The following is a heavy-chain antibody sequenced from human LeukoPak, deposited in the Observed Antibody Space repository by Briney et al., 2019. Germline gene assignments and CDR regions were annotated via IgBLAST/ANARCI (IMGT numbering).Heavy chain of an antibody. Sequence: GGSLRLSCAASGFTFSSYGMHWVRQAPGKGLEWVAVIWYDGGNKYYADSVKGRFTISRDNSKNTLYLQMNSLRAEDTAVYYCAREGSYGDYSSYYFDYWGQGTTVTVSS. CDR2: IWYDGGNK. D-gene: IGHD4-17*01. J-gene: IGHJ4*03. V-gene: IGHV3-33*01. CDR1: GFTFSSYG. CDR3: AREGSYGDYSSYYFDY.